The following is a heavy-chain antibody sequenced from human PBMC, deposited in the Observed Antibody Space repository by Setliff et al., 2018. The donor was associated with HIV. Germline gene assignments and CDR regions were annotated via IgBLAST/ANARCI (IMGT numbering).Heavy chain of an antibody. V-gene: IGHV7-4-1*02. CDR3: ARLSPYGDYLLFQY. CDR1: GGTFSSYA. D-gene: IGHD4-17*01. CDR2: IDTNTGNP. J-gene: IGHJ4*02. Sequence: SVKVSCKASGGTFSSYAISWVRQAPGQGLEWMGWIDTNTGNPTYAQGFTGRFVFSLDTSVSTAFLQISTLKAEDTAVYYCARLSPYGDYLLFQYWGQGTQVTVSS.